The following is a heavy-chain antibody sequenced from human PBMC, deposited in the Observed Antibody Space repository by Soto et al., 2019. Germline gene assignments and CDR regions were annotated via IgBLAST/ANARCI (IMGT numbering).Heavy chain of an antibody. J-gene: IGHJ4*02. CDR1: GGTFSSYT. Sequence: ASVKVSCKASGGTFSSYTISWVRQAPGQGLEWMGRIIPILGIANYAQKFQGGVTITADKSTSTAYMELSSLRSEDTAVYYCARQYCSGGSCYTLDYWGQGTLVTVSS. CDR2: IIPILGIA. CDR3: ARQYCSGGSCYTLDY. V-gene: IGHV1-69*02. D-gene: IGHD2-15*01.